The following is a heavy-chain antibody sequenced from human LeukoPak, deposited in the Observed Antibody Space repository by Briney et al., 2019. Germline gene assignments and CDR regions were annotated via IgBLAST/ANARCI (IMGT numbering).Heavy chain of an antibody. J-gene: IGHJ5*02. V-gene: IGHV4-38-2*02. CDR2: IYHSGST. D-gene: IGHD1-1*01. CDR3: ARDWTKGFDP. Sequence: SETLSLTCTVSGYSISNDYYWGWIRQPPGKGLEWIGSIYHSGSTYYNPSLKSRVTISVDTSKNQFSLKLSSVTAADTAVYYCARDWTKGFDPWGQGTLVTVSS. CDR1: GYSISNDYY.